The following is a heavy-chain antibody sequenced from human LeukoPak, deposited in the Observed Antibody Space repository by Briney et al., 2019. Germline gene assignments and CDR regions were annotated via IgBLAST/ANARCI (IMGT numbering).Heavy chain of an antibody. Sequence: NPSETLSLTCSVSGGSICRHIYYWGWIRQPPGKGLEWHGSIYYSGSTYYNPSLKSQVTISEDTSKTQFSLKLYSVTAADTAVYYCARLDGSGTYFNAPFTYWGQGTLVTVSS. CDR2: IYYSGST. CDR3: ARLDGSGTYFNAPFTY. CDR1: GGSICRHIYY. J-gene: IGHJ4*02. V-gene: IGHV4-39*01. D-gene: IGHD3-10*01.